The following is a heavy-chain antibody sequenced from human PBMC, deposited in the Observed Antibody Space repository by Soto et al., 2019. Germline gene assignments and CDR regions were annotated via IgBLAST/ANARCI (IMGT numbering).Heavy chain of an antibody. Sequence: EVQLLESGGGLVQPGGSLRLSCAASGFTFSSYAMRWVRQAPGKGLEGCSSIGGSGGSTYYADSVMGRFTISRGNSKNIRYREMNSLRAEDTAVYYCAKDVGGSGVVILPHFTCWGQETLVTVSS. CDR3: AKDVGGSGVVILPHFTC. CDR2: IGGSGGST. CDR1: GFTFSSYA. J-gene: IGHJ4*02. V-gene: IGHV3-23*01. D-gene: IGHD3-3*01.